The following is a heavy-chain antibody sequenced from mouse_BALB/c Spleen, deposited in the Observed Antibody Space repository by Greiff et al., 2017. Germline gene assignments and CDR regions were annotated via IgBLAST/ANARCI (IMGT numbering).Heavy chain of an antibody. CDR2: INPSNGGT. J-gene: IGHJ4*01. CDR1: GYTFTSYY. D-gene: IGHD2-4*01. V-gene: IGHV1S81*02. CDR3: TRSGYYDYDRAMDY. Sequence: VQLQQSGAELVKPGASVKLSCKASGYTFTSYYMYWVKQRPGQGLEWIGEINPSNGGTNFNEKFKSKATLTVDKSSSTAYMQLSSLTSEDSAVYYCTRSGYYDYDRAMDYWGQGTSVTVSS.